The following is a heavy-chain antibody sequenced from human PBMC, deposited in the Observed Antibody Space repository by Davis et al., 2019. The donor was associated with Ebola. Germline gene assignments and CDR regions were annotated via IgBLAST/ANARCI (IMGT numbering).Heavy chain of an antibody. CDR3: AKDLRLGSYSDDY. V-gene: IGHV3-23*01. Sequence: GGSLRLSCAASGFTFTKYGMSWVRQAPGKGLEWVPGIGNSGGSTYYADSVNGRFTISRDNSKNTLYLQMNSLIADDTAVLYCAKDLRLGSYSDDYWGQGTLVTVSS. CDR2: IGNSGGST. D-gene: IGHD1-26*01. CDR1: GFTFTKYG. J-gene: IGHJ4*02.